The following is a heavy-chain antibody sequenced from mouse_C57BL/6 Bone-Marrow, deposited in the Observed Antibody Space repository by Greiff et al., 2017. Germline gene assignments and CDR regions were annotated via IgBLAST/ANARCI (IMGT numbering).Heavy chain of an antibody. D-gene: IGHD1-1*02. J-gene: IGHJ3*01. CDR3: ARLWAFAY. CDR1: GYTFTSYW. V-gene: IGHV1-7*01. Sequence: VQLQQSGAELAKPGASVKLSCKASGYTFTSYWMHWVKQRPGQGLEWIGYINPSSGYTKYNQKFKDMATLTADKSSSTAYMQLSSLTYEDSAVYYCARLWAFAYWGQGTLVTVSA. CDR2: INPSSGYT.